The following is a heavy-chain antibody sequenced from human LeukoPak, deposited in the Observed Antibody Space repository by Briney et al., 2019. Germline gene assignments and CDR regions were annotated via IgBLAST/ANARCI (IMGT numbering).Heavy chain of an antibody. CDR2: INHSGST. CDR1: GGSFSGYY. D-gene: IGHD6-19*01. V-gene: IGHV4-34*01. CDR3: ARGRNSSGWSGFDY. Sequence: SETLSLTCAVYGGSFSGYYWSWIRQPPGKGLEWIGEINHSGSTNYNPSLKSRVTISVDTSKNQFSLKLSSVTAADTAVYYCARGRNSSGWSGFDYWGQGTLVTVSS. J-gene: IGHJ4*02.